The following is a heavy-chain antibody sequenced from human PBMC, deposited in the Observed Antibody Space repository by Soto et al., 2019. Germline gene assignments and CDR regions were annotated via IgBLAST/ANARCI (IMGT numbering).Heavy chain of an antibody. CDR2: IYYSGTA. CDR3: TTDLEWELLPPGLS. Sequence: SETLSLTCTVSGDSFSSGAYAWSWIRQSSGRGLEWIGYIYYSGTAFYNPSLKSRVTLSVVKSKNQFSLKVTSVTTADTAVYYCTTDLEWELLPPGLSWGQGTLVTVSS. D-gene: IGHD1-26*01. J-gene: IGHJ4*02. CDR1: GDSFSSGAYA. V-gene: IGHV4-30-2*06.